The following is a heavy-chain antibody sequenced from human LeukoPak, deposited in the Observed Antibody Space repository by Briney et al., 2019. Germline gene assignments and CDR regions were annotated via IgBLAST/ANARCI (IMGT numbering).Heavy chain of an antibody. CDR3: VKDFGRVRGTPDS. Sequence: GGSLRLSCSASGFVFSIYTMYWARQAPGKGPEYVSTISGSGNGGSIYYADSVKGRFTISRDDSKSIVYLQMNGLRSEDTAVYYCVKDFGRVRGTPDSWGQGTLVTVSS. CDR1: GFVFSIYT. D-gene: IGHD2/OR15-2a*01. J-gene: IGHJ4*02. V-gene: IGHV3-64D*06. CDR2: ISGSGNGGSI.